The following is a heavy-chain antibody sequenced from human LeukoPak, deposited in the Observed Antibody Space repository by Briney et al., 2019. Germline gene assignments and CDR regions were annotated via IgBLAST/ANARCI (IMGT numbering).Heavy chain of an antibody. J-gene: IGHJ4*02. Sequence: GASVKVSCKASGYTFTSYGISWVRQAPGQGLEWMGWISAYNGNTNYAQKLQGRVTMTTDTSTSTAYMELRSLRSDDTAVYYCARDAWRMNYADFDYWGQGTLVTVSS. CDR2: ISAYNGNT. CDR3: ARDAWRMNYADFDY. CDR1: GYTFTSYG. V-gene: IGHV1-18*01. D-gene: IGHD1-7*01.